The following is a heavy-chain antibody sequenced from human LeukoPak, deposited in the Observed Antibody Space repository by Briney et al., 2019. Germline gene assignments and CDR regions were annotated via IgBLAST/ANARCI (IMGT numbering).Heavy chain of an antibody. Sequence: SETLSLTCTVSDDSITMYYWTWIRQPPGRGLEWIGYVDHTGSTKFNPSLNGRVSISRDTSKNFFSLRLRSVTAADTAVYYCARGLGPTYSSSWYYYYYYMDVWGKGTTVTVSS. J-gene: IGHJ6*03. CDR3: ARGLGPTYSSSWYYYYYYMDV. CDR2: VDHTGST. CDR1: DDSITMYY. D-gene: IGHD6-13*01. V-gene: IGHV4-59*01.